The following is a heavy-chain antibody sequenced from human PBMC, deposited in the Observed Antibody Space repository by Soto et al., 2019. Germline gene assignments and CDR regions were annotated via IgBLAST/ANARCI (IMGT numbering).Heavy chain of an antibody. CDR1: GFSLSTRGVG. CDR3: ARDSSGWYGFDY. D-gene: IGHD6-19*01. J-gene: IGHJ4*02. V-gene: IGHV2-5*02. CDR2: IYWDDDK. Sequence: QITLKESGPTLVKPTQTLTLTCTFSGFSLSTRGVGVGWIRQPPGKALEWLALIYWDDDKRYSPSLKSRLTIPKDTSKNQVVLTMTNMDPVDTATYYCARDSSGWYGFDYWGQGTLVTVSS.